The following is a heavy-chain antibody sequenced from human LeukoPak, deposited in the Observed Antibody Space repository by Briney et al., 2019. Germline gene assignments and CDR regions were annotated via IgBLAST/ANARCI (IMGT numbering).Heavy chain of an antibody. CDR2: INPNSGGT. D-gene: IGHD5-18*01. CDR3: ATLPPPSTAMDGEYYYYYMDV. CDR1: GYTFTDYY. V-gene: IGHV1-2*02. Sequence: GASVKVSCKASGYTFTDYYMHWVRQAPGQGLEWMGWINPNSGGTNYAQRFQGRVTMTRDTSISTAYMELSRLRSDDTAVYYCATLPPPSTAMDGEYYYYYMDVWGKGTTVTVSS. J-gene: IGHJ6*03.